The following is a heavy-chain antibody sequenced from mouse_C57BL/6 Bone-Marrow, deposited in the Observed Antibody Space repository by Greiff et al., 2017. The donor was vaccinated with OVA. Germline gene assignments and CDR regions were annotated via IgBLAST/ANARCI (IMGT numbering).Heavy chain of an antibody. CDR1: GYTFTSYW. CDR3: ARDPWYSDV. CDR2: IDPSDSYT. J-gene: IGHJ1*03. V-gene: IGHV1-50*01. Sequence: VKLQQPGAELVKPGASVKLSCKASGYTFTSYWMQWVKQRPGQGLEWIGEIDPSDSYTNYNQKFKGKATLTVDTSSSTAYMQLSSLTSEDSAVYYCARDPWYSDVWGTGTTVTVSS.